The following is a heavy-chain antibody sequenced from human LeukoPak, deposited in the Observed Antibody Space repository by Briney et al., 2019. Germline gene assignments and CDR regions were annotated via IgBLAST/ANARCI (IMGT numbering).Heavy chain of an antibody. V-gene: IGHV4-39*01. D-gene: IGHD2-2*03. J-gene: IGHJ3*02. CDR2: IYYSGST. Sequence: PSETESLTCTVSGGSISSSGYYWGRIRQTPGKGLEWIGSIYYSGSTYYNPSVKSRVTISVDTSKNQFSLKLSSVTAADTAVYYCARRRMDDDAFDSWGQGTIVTVSS. CDR3: ARRRMDDDAFDS. CDR1: GGSISSSGYY.